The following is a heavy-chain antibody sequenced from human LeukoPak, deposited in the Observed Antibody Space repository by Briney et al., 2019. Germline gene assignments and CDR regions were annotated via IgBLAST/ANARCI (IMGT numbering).Heavy chain of an antibody. J-gene: IGHJ5*02. CDR2: INGDGSRT. CDR1: GFTFSNYW. D-gene: IGHD1-14*01. CDR3: ARENSAPES. Sequence: GGSLRLSCAASGFTFSNYWMHWVRQAPGKGLDWVSNINGDGSRTYYADSVKGRSTISRGNAKNTLYLQMNSLRAEDTAVYYCARENSAPESWGQGTLVTVSS. V-gene: IGHV3-74*01.